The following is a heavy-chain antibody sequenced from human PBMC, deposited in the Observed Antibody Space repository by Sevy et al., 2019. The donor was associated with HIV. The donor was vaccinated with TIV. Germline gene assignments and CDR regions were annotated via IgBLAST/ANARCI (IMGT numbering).Heavy chain of an antibody. CDR2: IYYSGTT. Sequence: SETLSLTCTVSGGSVSSDTYYWSWIRQPPGKGLECIGYIYYSGTTNYNPSLKRRVTISVDTSKNQFSLKLTSVTAADTALYYCARVGGLTDYGMDVWGQGTTVTVSS. J-gene: IGHJ6*02. V-gene: IGHV4-61*01. D-gene: IGHD1-26*01. CDR3: ARVGGLTDYGMDV. CDR1: GGSVSSDTYY.